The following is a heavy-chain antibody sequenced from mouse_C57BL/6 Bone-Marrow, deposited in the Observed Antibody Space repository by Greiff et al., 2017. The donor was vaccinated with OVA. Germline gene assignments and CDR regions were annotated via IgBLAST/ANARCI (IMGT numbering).Heavy chain of an antibody. CDR2: IDPSDSYT. Sequence: QLQQPGAELVKPGASVKLSCKASGYTFTSYWMQWVKQRPGQGLEWIGEIDPSDSYTNYNQKFKGKATLTVDTSSSTAYMQLSSLTSEDSAVYYCARREYPVMDYWGQGTSVTVSS. CDR3: ARREYPVMDY. D-gene: IGHD5-1*01. CDR1: GYTFTSYW. V-gene: IGHV1-50*01. J-gene: IGHJ4*01.